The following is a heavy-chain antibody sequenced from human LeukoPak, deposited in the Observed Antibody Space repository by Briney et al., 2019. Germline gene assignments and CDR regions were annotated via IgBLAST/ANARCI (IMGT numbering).Heavy chain of an antibody. CDR3: ASAYYDSSGYSYFPFQH. D-gene: IGHD3-22*01. V-gene: IGHV3-11*01. Sequence: PGGSLRLSCAASGFTFSDYYMSWIRQAPGKGVERVSYISSSGSTIYNAHSLKGPFTLSRDNAKNSLYLQMNSLRAEDTAVYYCASAYYDSSGYSYFPFQHWGQGTLVTVSS. J-gene: IGHJ1*01. CDR2: ISSSGSTI. CDR1: GFTFSDYY.